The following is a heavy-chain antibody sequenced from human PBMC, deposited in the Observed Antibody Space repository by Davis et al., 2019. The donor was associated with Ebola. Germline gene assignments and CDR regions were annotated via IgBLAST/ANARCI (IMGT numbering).Heavy chain of an antibody. Sequence: ASVKVSCKASGYTFTSYAMHWVRQAPGQRLEWMGWINPNSGGTNYAQKFQGWVTMTRDTSISTAYMELSSLRSEDTAVYYCARDSGTGYRGWFDPWGQGTLVTVSS. D-gene: IGHD1-1*01. CDR2: INPNSGGT. J-gene: IGHJ5*02. CDR3: ARDSGTGYRGWFDP. V-gene: IGHV1-2*04. CDR1: GYTFTSYA.